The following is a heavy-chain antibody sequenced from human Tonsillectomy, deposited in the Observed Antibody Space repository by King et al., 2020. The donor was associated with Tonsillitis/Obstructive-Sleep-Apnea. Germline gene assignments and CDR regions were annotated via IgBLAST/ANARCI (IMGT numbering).Heavy chain of an antibody. V-gene: IGHV3-30*04. Sequence: HVQLVESGGGVVQPGRSLRLSCAASGFTFSSHAMHWVRQAPGKGLEWVAVISYDGSGEYYADSVKGRFTISRDNSKNTLYLQLNSLKTEDTAVFYCVREVGATNYFDYWGQGTLVTVSS. D-gene: IGHD1-26*01. J-gene: IGHJ4*02. CDR3: VREVGATNYFDY. CDR2: ISYDGSGE. CDR1: GFTFSSHA.